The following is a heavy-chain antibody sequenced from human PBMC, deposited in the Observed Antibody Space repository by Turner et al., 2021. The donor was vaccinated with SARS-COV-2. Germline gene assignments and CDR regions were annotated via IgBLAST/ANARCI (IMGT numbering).Heavy chain of an antibody. Sequence: QLQLQESRPGLVKPSETLSLTCPVAGGSISSSSYYWGWIRQPPGKGLEWIGSISYSGSTYYNPSLKSRVTISVDTSKNQFTLKLSSVTAADTAVYYCARLVDTLDYYNGMDVWGQGTTVTVFS. CDR1: GGSISSSSYY. CDR3: ARLVDTLDYYNGMDV. CDR2: ISYSGST. J-gene: IGHJ6*02. V-gene: IGHV4-39*01. D-gene: IGHD5-18*01.